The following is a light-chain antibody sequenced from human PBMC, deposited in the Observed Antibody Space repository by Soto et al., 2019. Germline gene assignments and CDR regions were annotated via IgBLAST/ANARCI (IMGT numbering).Light chain of an antibody. CDR2: AAS. V-gene: IGKV1-9*01. J-gene: IGKJ4*01. CDR3: QQGFSPALT. Sequence: DIQLTQSPSFLSASVGDRVTITCRASHGISSYAAWYQQKPGKAPELLIYAASSLQSGVPSRFSGSGSGTDFTLTISSLQPEDFASYYCQQGFSPALTFGGGTKVEIK. CDR1: HGISSY.